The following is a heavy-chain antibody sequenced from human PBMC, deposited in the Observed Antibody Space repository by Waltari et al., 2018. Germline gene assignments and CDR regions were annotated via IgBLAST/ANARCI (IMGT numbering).Heavy chain of an antibody. D-gene: IGHD3-22*01. Sequence: EVQLVESGGGLVQPGGSLRLSGAASGFTFSSYSMNWVRQAPGKGLEWVSYSSSSSSTIYYADSVKGRFTISRDNAKNSLYLQMNSLRAEDTAVYYCARHHYYDSSGYYGYYGMDVWGQGTTVTVSS. CDR3: ARHHYYDSSGYYGYYGMDV. CDR2: SSSSSSTI. V-gene: IGHV3-48*04. CDR1: GFTFSSYS. J-gene: IGHJ6*02.